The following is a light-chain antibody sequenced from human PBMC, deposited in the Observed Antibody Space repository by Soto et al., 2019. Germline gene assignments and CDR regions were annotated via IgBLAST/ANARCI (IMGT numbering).Light chain of an antibody. Sequence: IQMTQSPSSLSASVGDRVTITCRASRSIYNYLHWYQQKPGKAPKLLVFGASTLYNGVPSRFRGSTSGSGFTYYLSTIARLQPEDFSNYYRQTNYANPAFGGGTTVQVK. CDR3: QTNYANPA. V-gene: IGKV1-39*01. CDR2: GAS. CDR1: RSIYNY. J-gene: IGKJ4*01.